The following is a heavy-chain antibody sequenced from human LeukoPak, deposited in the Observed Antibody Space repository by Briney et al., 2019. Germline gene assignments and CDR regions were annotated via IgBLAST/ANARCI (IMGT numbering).Heavy chain of an antibody. J-gene: IGHJ4*02. CDR2: INPSSGGT. D-gene: IGHD3-10*01. V-gene: IGHV1-2*02. CDR1: GYTFTGYY. CDR3: AVGPTGRWLDY. Sequence: ASVKVSCKASGYTFTGYYMHWVRQAPGQGLEWMGWINPSSGGTNYAQKFQGRVTMTRDTSISTAYMELSRLRSDDTAVYYCAVGPTGRWLDYWGQGTLVTVSS.